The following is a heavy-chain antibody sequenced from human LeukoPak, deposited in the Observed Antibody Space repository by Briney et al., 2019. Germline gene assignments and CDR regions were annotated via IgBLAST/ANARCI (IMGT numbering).Heavy chain of an antibody. V-gene: IGHV3-33*01. CDR2: IWSDESNK. CDR3: AREPYSGSYCWDY. Sequence: PGGSLRLSCAASGFTFSNYGMHWVRQAPGKGLEWVAVIWSDESNKYYADSVKGRFTISRDNFKNTLYLHMNRLRAEDTALYYCAREPYSGSYCWDYWGQGTLVTVSS. D-gene: IGHD1-26*01. CDR1: GFTFSNYG. J-gene: IGHJ4*02.